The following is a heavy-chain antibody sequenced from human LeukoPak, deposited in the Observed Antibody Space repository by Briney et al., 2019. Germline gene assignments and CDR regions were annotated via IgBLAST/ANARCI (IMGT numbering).Heavy chain of an antibody. CDR1: GGSLSGYY. CDR2: INHSGST. CDR3: ARGRSSMVRGYYYYYMDV. Sequence: SETLSLTCAVYGGSLSGYYWSWVRQPPGKGLEWIGEINHSGSTNYNPSLKSRVTISVDTSKNQFSLKLSSVTAADTAVYYCARGRSSMVRGYYYYYMDVWGKGTTVTISS. D-gene: IGHD3-10*01. J-gene: IGHJ6*03. V-gene: IGHV4-34*01.